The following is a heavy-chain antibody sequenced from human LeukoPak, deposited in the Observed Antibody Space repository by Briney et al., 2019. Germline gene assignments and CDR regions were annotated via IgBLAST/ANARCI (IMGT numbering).Heavy chain of an antibody. V-gene: IGHV5-51*01. CDR2: IYPGDSDT. CDR3: ARNPFPASYGDGDY. J-gene: IGHJ4*02. Sequence: GESLKISCKGSGYTFTSYWTGWVRQMPGQGLEWMGIIYPGDSDTRYSPSFQGQVTISADKSISTAYLQWSSLKASDTAVYYCARNPFPASYGDGDYWGQGTLVTVSS. D-gene: IGHD4-17*01. CDR1: GYTFTSYW.